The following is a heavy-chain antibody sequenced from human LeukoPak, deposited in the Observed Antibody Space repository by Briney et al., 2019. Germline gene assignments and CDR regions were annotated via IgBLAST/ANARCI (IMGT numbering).Heavy chain of an antibody. Sequence: SGGSLRLSCAASGFTFDDYGMSWVRQAPGKGLEWISYISSSGSTIYYADSVKGRFTISRDNAKNSLYLQMNSLRAEDTAVYYCSRESSGWNENYWGQGTLVTVSS. D-gene: IGHD6-19*01. CDR1: GFTFDDYG. J-gene: IGHJ4*02. V-gene: IGHV3-48*03. CDR3: SRESSGWNENY. CDR2: ISSSGSTI.